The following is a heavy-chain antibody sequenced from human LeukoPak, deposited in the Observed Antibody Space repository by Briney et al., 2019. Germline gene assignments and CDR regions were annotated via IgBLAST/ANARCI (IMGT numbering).Heavy chain of an antibody. J-gene: IGHJ5*02. Sequence: PKASVKVSCKASGYTFTSCDINWVRQAPGQGLEWMGWISAYNGNTNYAQKLQGRVTMTTDTSTSTAYMELRSLRSDDTAVYYCARLVTTVKGFHWFDPWGQGTLVTVSS. D-gene: IGHD4-11*01. CDR1: GYTFTSCD. CDR3: ARLVTTVKGFHWFDP. CDR2: ISAYNGNT. V-gene: IGHV1-18*01.